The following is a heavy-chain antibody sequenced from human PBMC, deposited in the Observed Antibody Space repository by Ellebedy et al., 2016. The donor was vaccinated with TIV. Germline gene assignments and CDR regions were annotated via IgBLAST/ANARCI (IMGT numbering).Heavy chain of an antibody. CDR3: AKENYGMDV. V-gene: IGHV4-4*02. CDR1: GDSISSSNW. CDR2: IWHSGST. J-gene: IGHJ6*02. Sequence: MPSETLSLTCAVSGDSISSSNWCSWVRQPPGKGLEWIGEIWHSGSTNYNPSLKSRVSMSVDKSKNQFSLNLNSVSAADTAVYYCAKENYGMDVWGQGTTVIVSS.